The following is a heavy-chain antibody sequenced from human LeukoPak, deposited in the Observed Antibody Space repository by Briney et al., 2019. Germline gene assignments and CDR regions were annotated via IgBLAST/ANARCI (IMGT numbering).Heavy chain of an antibody. V-gene: IGHV1-2*02. Sequence: ASVKVSCKASGYTFTGHYMHWVRQAPGQGLDWMGWINPNNGGTTYAKSFRGRVTMTRDTSLSTAYMELSRLTSDDTAVYYCARRLGHTSLYNFGLSLDPWGQGTLVTVSS. CDR2: INPNNGGT. CDR1: GYTFTGHY. CDR3: ARRLGHTSLYNFGLSLDP. J-gene: IGHJ5*02. D-gene: IGHD1-20*01.